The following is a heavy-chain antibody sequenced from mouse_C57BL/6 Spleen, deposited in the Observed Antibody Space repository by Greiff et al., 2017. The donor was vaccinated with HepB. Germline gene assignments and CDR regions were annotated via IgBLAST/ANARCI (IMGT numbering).Heavy chain of an antibody. CDR3: ARGDYYGSSSSWFAY. CDR1: GYTFTSYW. J-gene: IGHJ3*01. Sequence: VQLQQPGAELVKPGASVKLSCKASGYTFTSYWMQWVKQRPGQGLEWIGEIDPSDSYTNYNQKFKGKATLTVDTSSSTAYMQLSILTSEDSAVYYCARGDYYGSSSSWFAYWGQGTLVTVSA. V-gene: IGHV1-50*01. CDR2: IDPSDSYT. D-gene: IGHD1-1*01.